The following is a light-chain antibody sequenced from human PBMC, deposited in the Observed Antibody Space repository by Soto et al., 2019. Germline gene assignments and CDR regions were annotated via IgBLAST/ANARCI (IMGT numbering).Light chain of an antibody. Sequence: EIVLTQSPGTLSLSPGERATLSCRASQSVTSSYLAWYQQKPGQAPRLLLYGASSMATGIPDRFSGSESGTDFTLTISRLEPEDFAVYYCQQYGSSPWTFGQGPEVEIK. CDR3: QQYGSSPWT. V-gene: IGKV3-20*01. J-gene: IGKJ1*01. CDR2: GAS. CDR1: QSVTSSY.